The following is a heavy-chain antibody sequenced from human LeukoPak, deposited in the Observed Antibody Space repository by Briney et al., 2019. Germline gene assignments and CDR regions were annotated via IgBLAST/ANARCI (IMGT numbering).Heavy chain of an antibody. Sequence: GGSLRLSCAASGFTFTSYSMNWVRQAPGKGLEWVANIKRDGSQKDYVDSVKGRFTISRDDAKNIVNLQMNSLRAEDTAVYYCARDPLHGALDIWGQGTMVTVSS. CDR1: GFTFTSYS. CDR2: IKRDGSQK. J-gene: IGHJ3*02. V-gene: IGHV3-7*01. CDR3: ARDPLHGALDI.